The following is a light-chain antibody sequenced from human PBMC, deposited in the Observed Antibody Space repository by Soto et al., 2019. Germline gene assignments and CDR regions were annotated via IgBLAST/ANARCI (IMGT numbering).Light chain of an antibody. V-gene: IGLV4-60*02. CDR1: SGHSSYI. CDR3: ETWDGNTRV. J-gene: IGLJ2*01. CDR2: LEGSGSY. Sequence: QSVLTQSSPASASLGSSVKLTCTLSSGHSSYIIAWHQQQPGKAPRYLMKLEGSGSYNKGSGVPDRFSGSSSGADRYLTISNLQFEDEADYYCETWDGNTRVFGGGTKLTVL.